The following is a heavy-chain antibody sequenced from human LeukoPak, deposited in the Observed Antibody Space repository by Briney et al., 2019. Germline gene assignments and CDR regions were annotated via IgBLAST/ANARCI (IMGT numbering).Heavy chain of an antibody. D-gene: IGHD3-3*01. Sequence: PGGSLRLSCAASGFTFSSKLMSWVRQAPGKGLEWVANIKQDGSEKYYVDSVKGRFTISRDNAKKSLYLQMNSLRAEDTAVYYCAKYDFWSGYSFDYWGQGTLVTVSS. J-gene: IGHJ4*02. CDR2: IKQDGSEK. V-gene: IGHV3-7*01. CDR1: GFTFSSKL. CDR3: AKYDFWSGYSFDY.